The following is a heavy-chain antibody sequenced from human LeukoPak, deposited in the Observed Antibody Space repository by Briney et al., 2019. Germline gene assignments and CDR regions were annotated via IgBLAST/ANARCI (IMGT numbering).Heavy chain of an antibody. CDR2: INHSGST. Sequence: SETLSLTCTVPGGSISSYYWSWIRQPPGKGLEWIGEINHSGSTNYNPSLKSRVTISVDTSKNQFSLKLSSVTAADTAVYYCARDYGDYYYYYMDVWGKGTTVTVSS. CDR1: GGSISSYY. D-gene: IGHD4-17*01. V-gene: IGHV4-34*01. CDR3: ARDYGDYYYYYMDV. J-gene: IGHJ6*03.